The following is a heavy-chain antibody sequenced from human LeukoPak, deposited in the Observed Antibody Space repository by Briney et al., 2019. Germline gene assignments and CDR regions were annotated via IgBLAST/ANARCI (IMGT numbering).Heavy chain of an antibody. D-gene: IGHD5-18*01. J-gene: IGHJ3*02. CDR3: ARCPDTAMVVDI. CDR1: GFTFCDSY. CDR2: ISSSGSTI. Sequence: KSGGSLRLSCAVSGFTFCDSYMSGIRQAPGKGLVWLSYISSSGSTIYYTDSVKGRFTISSDNAKNSLYLQMNSLRAEDTAVYYCARCPDTAMVVDIWGQGTMVTVSS. V-gene: IGHV3-11*01.